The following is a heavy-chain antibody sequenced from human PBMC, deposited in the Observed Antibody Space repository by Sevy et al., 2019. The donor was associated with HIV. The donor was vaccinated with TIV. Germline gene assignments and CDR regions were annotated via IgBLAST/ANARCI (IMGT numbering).Heavy chain of an antibody. CDR1: GGSVNNHY. CDR2: AHYSARP. D-gene: IGHD7-27*01. CDR3: ASFGTNFDPRFDP. J-gene: IGHJ5*02. Sequence: SETLSLKCSVSGGSVNNHYWTWIRQSPGKGLEWLGYAHYSARPEYNPSFKSRLTISSDMPKNQLSLQLDYVTAADTAIYYWASFGTNFDPRFDPWGQGTLVTVSS. V-gene: IGHV4-59*02.